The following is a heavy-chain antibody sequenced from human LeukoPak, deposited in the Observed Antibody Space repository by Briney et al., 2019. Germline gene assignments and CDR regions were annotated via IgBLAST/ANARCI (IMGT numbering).Heavy chain of an antibody. CDR2: ISGSGGST. Sequence: PGGSLTLSCAAYRFTFSSYAMSWVRQAPGKGLEWVSAISGSGGSTYYADSVKGRVTISRDNSKHTLYLQMNSLRAEDTAVYHCAKVGVITIFGVVTTYFDYWGQGTLVTVSS. J-gene: IGHJ4*02. V-gene: IGHV3-23*01. D-gene: IGHD3-3*01. CDR1: RFTFSSYA. CDR3: AKVGVITIFGVVTTYFDY.